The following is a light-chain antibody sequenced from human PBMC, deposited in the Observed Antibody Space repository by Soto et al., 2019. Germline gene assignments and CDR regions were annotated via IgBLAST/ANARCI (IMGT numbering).Light chain of an antibody. J-gene: IGKJ1*01. CDR2: AAS. Sequence: AIRMTQSPSSLSASTGDRVTITCRASQGISSYLAWYQQKPGKAPKLLIYAASTLQSGVPSRFSGSGSGTDFTLTISCRQSEEFATYYCQQYYSYPPTFGQGTKVDLK. CDR3: QQYYSYPPT. V-gene: IGKV1-8*01. CDR1: QGISSY.